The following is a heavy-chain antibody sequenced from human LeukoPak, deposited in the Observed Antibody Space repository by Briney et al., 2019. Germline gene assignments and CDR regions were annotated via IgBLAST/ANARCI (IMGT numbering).Heavy chain of an antibody. J-gene: IGHJ4*02. Sequence: SETLSLTCTVSGASISSYYWSWIRQPPGKGLEWIGDIYYSGSIKYNPSLKSRVTMLVDTSKNQFSLKLSSVTATDTAIYYCARENPSGYYNRPIDYWGQGILVTVSS. CDR3: ARENPSGYYNRPIDY. D-gene: IGHD3-22*01. CDR2: IYYSGSI. CDR1: GASISSYY. V-gene: IGHV4-59*01.